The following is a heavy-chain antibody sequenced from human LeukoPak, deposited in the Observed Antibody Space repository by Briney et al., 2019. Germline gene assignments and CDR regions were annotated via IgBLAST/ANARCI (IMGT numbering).Heavy chain of an antibody. V-gene: IGHV3-7*03. Sequence: LTGGSLRLSCVVSGFTLSSRWMMWVRQAPGEGLEWMTNINRDGSEKNYVDSVKGRFTITRDNVENSLYLQMNSLKVEDSAIYYCATYDSWSGYNIAYWGQGTLVTVSS. CDR1: GFTLSSRW. CDR2: INRDGSEK. D-gene: IGHD3-3*01. J-gene: IGHJ4*02. CDR3: ATYDSWSGYNIAY.